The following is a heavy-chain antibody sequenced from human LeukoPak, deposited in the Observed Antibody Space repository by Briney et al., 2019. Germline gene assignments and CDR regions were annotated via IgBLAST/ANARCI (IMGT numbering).Heavy chain of an antibody. V-gene: IGHV3-48*03. Sequence: GGSLRLSCAASGFTFSSYEMNWVRQAPGEGLEWVSYISSSGSTTYYADSVKGRFTISRDNAKNSLYLQMNSLRAEDTAVYYCARYPRFYYDILTEALDVWGKGTTVTVSS. D-gene: IGHD3-9*01. CDR1: GFTFSSYE. CDR3: ARYPRFYYDILTEALDV. J-gene: IGHJ6*04. CDR2: ISSSGSTT.